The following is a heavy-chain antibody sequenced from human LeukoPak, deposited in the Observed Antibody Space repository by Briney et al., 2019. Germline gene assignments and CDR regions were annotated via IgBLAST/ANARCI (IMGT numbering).Heavy chain of an antibody. V-gene: IGHV3-11*04. CDR1: GFTFSDYY. CDR3: ASCVGGGRYCSNGVGDF. CDR2: ISSSGSTI. Sequence: PGGSLRLSCAASGFTFSDYYMSWIRQAPGKGLEWVSYISSSGSTIYYADSVKGRFTISRDNAKNSLYLQMNSLRAEDTAVYYCASCVGGGRYCSNGVGDFWGQGTLVTVSS. D-gene: IGHD2-8*01. J-gene: IGHJ4*02.